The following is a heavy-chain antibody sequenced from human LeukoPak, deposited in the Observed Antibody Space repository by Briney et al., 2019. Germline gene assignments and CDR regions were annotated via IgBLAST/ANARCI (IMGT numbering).Heavy chain of an antibody. CDR3: ARERGLGYCSGGSCPDAFDI. CDR1: GGTFSSYA. CDR2: IIPILGIA. J-gene: IGHJ3*02. V-gene: IGHV1-69*04. Sequence: EASVKVSCKASGGTFSSYAISWVRQAPGQGLEWMGRIIPILGIANYAQKFQGRLTITADKSTSTAYMELSSLRSEDTAVYYCARERGLGYCSGGSCPDAFDIWGQGTMVTVSS. D-gene: IGHD2-15*01.